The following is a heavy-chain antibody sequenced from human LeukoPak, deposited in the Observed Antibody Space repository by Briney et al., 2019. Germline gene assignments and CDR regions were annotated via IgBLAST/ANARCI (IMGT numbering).Heavy chain of an antibody. J-gene: IGHJ3*02. CDR1: GFTFSSYA. V-gene: IGHV3-23*01. CDR2: ISGSGGST. D-gene: IGHD3-10*01. CDR3: AKELWFGELLSYDAFDI. Sequence: GSLRLSCAASGFTFSSYAMSWVRQAPGKGLEWVSAISGSGGSTYYADSVKGRFTISRDNSKNTLYLQMNSLRAEDTAVYYCAKELWFGELLSYDAFDIWGQGTMVTVSS.